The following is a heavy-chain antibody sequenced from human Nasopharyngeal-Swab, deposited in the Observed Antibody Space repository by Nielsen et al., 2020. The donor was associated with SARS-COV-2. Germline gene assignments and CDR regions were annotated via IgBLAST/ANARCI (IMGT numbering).Heavy chain of an antibody. D-gene: IGHD4-23*01. CDR3: ATDLDHFGGENRFDS. CDR1: GDSMSRFW. V-gene: IGHV4-4*08. J-gene: IGHJ4*02. CDR2: ISATGTT. Sequence: SETLSLTCIVSGDSMSRFWWSWIRQAPGKGLEWVGYISATGTTTYNPSLKSRATIFIDSSRRQFSLRLSSVTAADTAVYYYATDLDHFGGENRFDSWGQGTLVTVSS.